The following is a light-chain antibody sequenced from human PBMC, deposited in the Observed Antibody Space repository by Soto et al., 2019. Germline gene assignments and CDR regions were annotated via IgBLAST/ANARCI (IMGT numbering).Light chain of an antibody. V-gene: IGKV4-1*01. J-gene: IGKJ4*01. Sequence: DIVMTQSPDSLAVSLGERATINCKSSQSVLYSSNNKNYLAWYQQKPGQPPKLLIYWASTRESGVPDRFSGRGSGTDFTLTISSLQAEDVAVYYCQQYYSTPPAFVGGTKVEIK. CDR3: QQYYSTPPA. CDR1: QSVLYSSNNKNY. CDR2: WAS.